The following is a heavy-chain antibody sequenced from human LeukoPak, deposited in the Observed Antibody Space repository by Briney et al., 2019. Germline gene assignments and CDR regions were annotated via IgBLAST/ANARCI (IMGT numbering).Heavy chain of an antibody. CDR2: INPNSGGT. Sequence: ASVKVSCKASGYTFTGYYMHWVRQAPGQGLEWMGWINPNSGGTNYAQKFQGWVTMTRDTSISTAYMELSRLRSDDTAVYYCARAYSSSWSSLVRYWGQGTLVTVSS. CDR3: ARAYSSSWSSLVRY. D-gene: IGHD6-13*01. V-gene: IGHV1-2*04. J-gene: IGHJ4*02. CDR1: GYTFTGYY.